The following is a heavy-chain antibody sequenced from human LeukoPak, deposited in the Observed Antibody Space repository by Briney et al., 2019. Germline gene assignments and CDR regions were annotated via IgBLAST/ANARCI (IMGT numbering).Heavy chain of an antibody. CDR2: VNPGSGDT. CDR3: ARSRRGYYMDV. Sequence: RASVKVSCKASGYTFSNFDVNWVRQAPGQGLEWTAWVNPGSGDTGYEGKFQARLTMSRNTSITTASMELSSLTSEDTAVYYCARSRRGYYMDVWGKGTTVIVSS. V-gene: IGHV1-8*02. J-gene: IGHJ6*03. CDR1: GYTFSNFD.